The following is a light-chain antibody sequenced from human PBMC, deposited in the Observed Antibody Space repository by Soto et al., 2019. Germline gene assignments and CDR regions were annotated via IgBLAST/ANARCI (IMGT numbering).Light chain of an antibody. V-gene: IGKV3-20*01. CDR3: QQYVTSTLT. Sequence: EIVLTQSPGTLSLSPGERATLSCRASQSVSSSSLAWYQQKPGQAPRLLIYSASSRATGIPDRFSVSGSGTDFSLTISRLEPEYFAVYYCQQYVTSTLTFGQGTKVDIK. CDR2: SAS. J-gene: IGKJ1*01. CDR1: QSVSSSS.